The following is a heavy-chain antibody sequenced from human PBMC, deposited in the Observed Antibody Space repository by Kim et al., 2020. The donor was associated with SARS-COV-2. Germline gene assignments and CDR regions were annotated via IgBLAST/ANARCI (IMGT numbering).Heavy chain of an antibody. D-gene: IGHD6-13*01. Sequence: YAYSVKGRFTISRDNSKNTLYLPMTSLRAEDTAVYYCAARSWVYYYGMDVWGQGTTVTVSS. CDR3: AARSWVYYYGMDV. J-gene: IGHJ6*02. V-gene: IGHV3-30*02.